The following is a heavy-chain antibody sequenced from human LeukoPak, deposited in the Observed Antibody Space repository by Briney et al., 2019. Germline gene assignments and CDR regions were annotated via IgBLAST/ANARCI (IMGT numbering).Heavy chain of an antibody. CDR2: IYYSGST. J-gene: IGHJ6*03. D-gene: IGHD2/OR15-2a*01. V-gene: IGHV4-61*05. CDR1: GGSISSSSYY. CDR3: ARGFLYCYYMDV. Sequence: SETLSLTCTVSGGSISSSSYYWGWIRQPPGKGLEWIGYIYYSGSTNYNPSLKSRVTISVDTSKNQFSLKLSSVTAADTAVYYCARGFLYCYYMDVWGKGTTVTVSS.